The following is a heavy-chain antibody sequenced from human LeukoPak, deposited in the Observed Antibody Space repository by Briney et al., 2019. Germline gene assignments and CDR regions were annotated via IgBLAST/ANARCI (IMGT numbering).Heavy chain of an antibody. CDR2: IYYSVST. CDR3: GRHVGYGNNWFDP. Sequence: KASETLSLTCTVSGGSISSTNYYWGGIRQPPGKGVEWIGSIYYSVSTYYNPSLKSRVTISVDTSKNQFSLRLTSVTAADTAAYYCGRHVGYGNNWFDPWGQGTLVTVSS. J-gene: IGHJ5*02. V-gene: IGHV4-39*01. CDR1: GGSISSTNYY. D-gene: IGHD5-18*01.